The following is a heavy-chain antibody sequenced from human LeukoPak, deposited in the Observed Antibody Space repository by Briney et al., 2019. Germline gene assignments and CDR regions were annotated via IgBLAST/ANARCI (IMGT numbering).Heavy chain of an antibody. D-gene: IGHD5-18*01. CDR1: GGSFSGYY. J-gene: IGHJ3*02. V-gene: IGHV4-34*01. Sequence: SETLSLTCAVYGGSFSGYYWGWIRQPPGKGREWIGEINHSGSTNYNPSLKRRLTITVVTSKNQHCLKQRSVTAAAPAVFYWARRTRSVQLWSQRAFDIWGQGTMVTVSS. CDR2: INHSGST. CDR3: ARRTRSVQLWSQRAFDI.